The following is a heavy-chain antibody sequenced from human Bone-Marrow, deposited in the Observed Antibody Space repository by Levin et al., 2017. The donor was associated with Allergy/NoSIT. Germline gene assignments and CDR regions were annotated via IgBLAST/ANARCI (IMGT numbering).Heavy chain of an antibody. CDR3: ARPVTTSTWRVSFDP. CDR2: IDPNGGAT. Sequence: ASVKVSCKASGYTFTDYYIHWVRQAPGQGLEWVGWIDPNGGATYYAQNFQGRVTMTRDTTVSAAYMDLSRLRSDDTAVYYCARPVTTSTWRVSFDPWGQGTLVTVSS. D-gene: IGHD6-13*01. V-gene: IGHV1-2*02. CDR1: GYTFTDYY. J-gene: IGHJ5*02.